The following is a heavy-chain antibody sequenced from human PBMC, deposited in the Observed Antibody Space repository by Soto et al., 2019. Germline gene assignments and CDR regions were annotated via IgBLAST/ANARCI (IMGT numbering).Heavy chain of an antibody. CDR1: GFTFSSYA. D-gene: IGHD3-3*01. CDR2: ISGSGGST. CDR3: AKSTRSHLRFLEWCYNDY. Sequence: GGSLRLSCAASGFTFSSYAMSWVRQAPGKGLEWVSAISGSGGSTYYADSVKGRFTISRDNSKNTLYLQMNSLRAEDTAVYYCAKSTRSHLRFLEWCYNDYWGQGTLVTVSS. V-gene: IGHV3-23*01. J-gene: IGHJ4*02.